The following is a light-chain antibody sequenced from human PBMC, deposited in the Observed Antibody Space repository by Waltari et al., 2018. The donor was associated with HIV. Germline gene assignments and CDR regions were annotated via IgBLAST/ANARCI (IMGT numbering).Light chain of an antibody. V-gene: IGLV1-51*01. CDR2: DNN. CDR3: GTWDNSLSAGVL. Sequence: QSVLTQPPSVSAAPGQKVTISCSGSSSNIGNNYVSWYQQFPGTAPKLLIYDNNKLPSGIPDRFSASKSGTSATLGITGLQTGDEADYYCGTWDNSLSAGVLFGGGTKLTVL. CDR1: SSNIGNNY. J-gene: IGLJ2*01.